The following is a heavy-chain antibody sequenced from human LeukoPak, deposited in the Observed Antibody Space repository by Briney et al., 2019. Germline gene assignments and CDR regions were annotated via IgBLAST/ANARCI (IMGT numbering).Heavy chain of an antibody. V-gene: IGHV3-30*02. CDR1: GFTFSSYG. CDR3: AKVGDKIVVVPAAPHDY. J-gene: IGHJ4*02. Sequence: PGGSLRLSCAASGFTFSSYGMHWVRQAPGKGLEWVAFIRYDGSNKYYADSVKVRFTISRDNSRNTLYLQMNSLRAEDTAVYYCAKVGDKIVVVPAAPHDYWGQGTLVTVSS. CDR2: IRYDGSNK. D-gene: IGHD2-2*01.